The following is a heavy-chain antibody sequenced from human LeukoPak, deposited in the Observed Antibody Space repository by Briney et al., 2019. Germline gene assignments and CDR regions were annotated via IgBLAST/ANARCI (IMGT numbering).Heavy chain of an antibody. CDR1: GGSFSGYY. CDR3: ARGRRPVVVAAPLDY. Sequence: SETLSLTCAVYGGSFSGYYWSWIRQPPGKGLEWIGEINHSGSTNYNPSLKSRVTISVDTSKNQFSLKLSSVTAADTAVYYCARGRRPVVVAAPLDYWGQGTLVTVSS. V-gene: IGHV4-34*01. J-gene: IGHJ4*02. CDR2: INHSGST. D-gene: IGHD2-15*01.